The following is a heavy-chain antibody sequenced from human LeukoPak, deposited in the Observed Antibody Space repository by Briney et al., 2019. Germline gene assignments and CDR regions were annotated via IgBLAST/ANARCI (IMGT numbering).Heavy chain of an antibody. CDR1: GYTFTVYY. J-gene: IGHJ4*02. D-gene: IGHD6-13*01. V-gene: IGHV1-2*02. Sequence: EASVRLSCKSSGYTFTVYYMHCVRHAPGQGLEWRGGINPKCGGTNCAHIFRRSVPMTRDTSISTAYMELSRLRSDATAVYYCARTAAGTGLSIDYWGQGTLVTVSS. CDR3: ARTAAGTGLSIDY. CDR2: INPKCGGT.